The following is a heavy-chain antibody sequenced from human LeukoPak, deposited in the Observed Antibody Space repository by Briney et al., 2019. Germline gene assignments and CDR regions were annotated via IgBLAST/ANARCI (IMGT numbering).Heavy chain of an antibody. Sequence: GASVKVSCKASGYTFTSYDINWVRQATGQGLEWMGWINPNSGGTNYAQKFQGRVTMTRDTSISTAYMELSRLRSDDTAVYYCARGPGSGYSSSWNAPNTDYWGQGTLVTVSS. CDR1: GYTFTSYD. J-gene: IGHJ4*02. CDR3: ARGPGSGYSSSWNAPNTDY. V-gene: IGHV1-2*02. D-gene: IGHD6-13*01. CDR2: INPNSGGT.